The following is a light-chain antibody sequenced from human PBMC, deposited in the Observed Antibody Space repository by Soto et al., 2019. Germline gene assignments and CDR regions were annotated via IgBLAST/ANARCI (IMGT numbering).Light chain of an antibody. CDR2: GAS. J-gene: IGKJ2*01. CDR1: QSVTSNY. V-gene: IGKV3-20*01. CDR3: QQYGYSRDT. Sequence: PGERATLSCRASQSVTSNYLAWFQQKPGQAPRLLIFGASSRATGVPDRFSGSGYGTDFTLTISRLEPEDFAVYYCQQYGYSRDTFGQGTKLEIK.